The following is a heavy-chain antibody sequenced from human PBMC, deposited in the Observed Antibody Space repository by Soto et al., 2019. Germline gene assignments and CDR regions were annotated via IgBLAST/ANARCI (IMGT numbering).Heavy chain of an antibody. V-gene: IGHV3-30*03. J-gene: IGHJ4*02. CDR1: GVSFNDYA. D-gene: IGHD2-2*01. Sequence: QVQLVESGGGEVQPGGSLRVSCATSGVSFNDYAMYWVRQSPGQGLEWVAIISSDGHHQFYLDNLRGRFTVSRDNSKNSLYVPLNSLRPEETAVYYCSRGTYYPQSSSLPADYWGPGTVVTVSS. CDR2: ISSDGHHQ. CDR3: SRGTYYPQSSSLPADY.